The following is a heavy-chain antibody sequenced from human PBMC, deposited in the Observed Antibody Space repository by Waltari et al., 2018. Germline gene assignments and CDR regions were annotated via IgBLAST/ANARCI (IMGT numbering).Heavy chain of an antibody. D-gene: IGHD5-12*01. J-gene: IGHJ4*02. Sequence: QVQLQESGPGLVKPSETLSLTCTVYGASISSGDFYWSWLPQHPGRGLEWIGYIYSSGRTYYNPSLKSRITISVDTSKNQFSLTLSSVTAADTAVYYCARAPRGYSGYDHFDYWGQGILVTVSS. CDR3: ARAPRGYSGYDHFDY. CDR2: IYSSGRT. V-gene: IGHV4-31*03. CDR1: GASISSGDFY.